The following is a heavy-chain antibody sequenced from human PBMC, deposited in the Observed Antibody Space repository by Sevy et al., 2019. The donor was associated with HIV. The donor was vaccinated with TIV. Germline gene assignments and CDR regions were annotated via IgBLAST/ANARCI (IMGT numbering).Heavy chain of an antibody. CDR1: GYSFTSYW. D-gene: IGHD2-15*01. V-gene: IGHV5-51*01. CDR3: ARRGYCSGGSCRTRAHYYYYGMDV. J-gene: IGHJ6*02. CDR2: IYPGDSDT. Sequence: GESLKISCKGSGYSFTSYWIGWVRQMPGKGLEWMGIIYPGDSDTRYSPSFQGQVTISADKSISTAYLQWSSLKASDTAMYYCARRGYCSGGSCRTRAHYYYYGMDVWGQGTTVTVSS.